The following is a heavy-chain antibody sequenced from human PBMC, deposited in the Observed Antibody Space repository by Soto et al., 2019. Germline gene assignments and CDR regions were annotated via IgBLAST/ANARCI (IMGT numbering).Heavy chain of an antibody. J-gene: IGHJ3*02. V-gene: IGHV3-74*01. Sequence: EVQLVESGGGLVQPGGSLRLSCAASGFTFSGYWMHWVRQGQGGGLVWVSRINSDGSSIAYADSVRGRFTISRDNAKNTLYLQMNSLRAEDTAVYYCARARTSDSSGYFFAGIWGQGTRVTVSS. CDR1: GFTFSGYW. D-gene: IGHD3-22*01. CDR2: INSDGSSI. CDR3: ARARTSDSSGYFFAGI.